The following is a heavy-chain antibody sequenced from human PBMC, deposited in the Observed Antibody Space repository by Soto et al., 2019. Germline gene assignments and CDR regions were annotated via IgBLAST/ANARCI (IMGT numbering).Heavy chain of an antibody. Sequence: PSETLSLTCTVSGGSMSSYYWTWLRQSPGRGLEWIGYISYSGSTYYNPSLKSRVTISADTSKNQFSLRMNSMIAADTALYYCARADPDASVGYWGQATLVTVSS. D-gene: IGHD2-15*01. V-gene: IGHV4-59*01. CDR3: ARADPDASVGY. CDR2: ISYSGST. CDR1: GGSMSSYY. J-gene: IGHJ4*02.